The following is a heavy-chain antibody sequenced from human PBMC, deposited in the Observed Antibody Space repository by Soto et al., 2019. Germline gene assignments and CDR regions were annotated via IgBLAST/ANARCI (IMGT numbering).Heavy chain of an antibody. J-gene: IGHJ6*02. CDR2: INPNSGGT. D-gene: IGHD3-3*01. CDR3: ARGSYDSWSGVRIYYYYGMDG. Sequence: ASVKVSCKASGYTFTGYYMHWVRQAPGQGLEWMGWINPNSGGTNYAQKFQGWVTMTRDTSISTAYMGLSRLRSDDTAVYYCARGSYDSWSGVRIYYYYGMDGCGRGHTVTVSS. CDR1: GYTFTGYY. V-gene: IGHV1-2*04.